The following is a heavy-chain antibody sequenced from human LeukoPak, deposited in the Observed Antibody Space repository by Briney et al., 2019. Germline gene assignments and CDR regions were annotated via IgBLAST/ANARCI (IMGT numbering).Heavy chain of an antibody. J-gene: IGHJ4*02. V-gene: IGHV3-23*01. CDR3: AKETYSSSWYPDN. CDR1: GFTFSSYV. CDR2: ISGSGGNT. D-gene: IGHD6-13*01. Sequence: GGSLRLSCAASGFTFSSYVMTWVRQAPGKGLEWVSSISGSGGNTYYADSVKGRFTISRDNSKNTVFLQMNSLRAEDTAVYFCAKETYSSSWYPDNWGQGILVTVSS.